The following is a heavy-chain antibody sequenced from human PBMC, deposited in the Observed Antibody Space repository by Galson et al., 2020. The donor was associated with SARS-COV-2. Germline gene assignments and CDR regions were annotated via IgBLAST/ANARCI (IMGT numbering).Heavy chain of an antibody. CDR2: ISYDGSHK. CDR3: ARDGIVPATATYFDY. D-gene: IGHD2-2*01. V-gene: IGHV3-30*04. Sequence: GGSLRLSCAASGFIFSIYAMHWVRQAPGKGLEWVAVISYDGSHKYYADSVKGRFTISRDKSKDTLYLQMNSLRAEDTAVYYCARDGIVPATATYFDYWGQGTLVTVSS. CDR1: GFIFSIYA. J-gene: IGHJ4*02.